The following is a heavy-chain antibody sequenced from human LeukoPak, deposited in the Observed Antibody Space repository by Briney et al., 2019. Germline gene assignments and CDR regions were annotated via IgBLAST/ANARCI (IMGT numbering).Heavy chain of an antibody. CDR2: INAGKGNT. CDR3: ARTQGVYYGGNSGAFDI. J-gene: IGHJ3*02. CDR1: GYTFTNYA. V-gene: IGHV1-3*01. D-gene: IGHD4-23*01. Sequence: ASVKVSCKASGYTFTNYAMHWVRQAPGQRPEWMGWINAGKGNTKYSQKFQGRVTITRDTSASTAYMEVSSLRSEDTAVYHCARTQGVYYGGNSGAFDIRGQGTVVTVSS.